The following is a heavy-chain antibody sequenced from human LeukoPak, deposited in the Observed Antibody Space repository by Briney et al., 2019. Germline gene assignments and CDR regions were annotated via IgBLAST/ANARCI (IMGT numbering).Heavy chain of an antibody. J-gene: IGHJ4*02. CDR1: GFNFSTYW. CDR2: IKEDGSEI. V-gene: IGHV3-7*01. Sequence: GGSLRLSCAASGFNFSTYWMTWVRQVPGKGLEWVANIKEDGSEIYYVDAVKGRFSISRDNAKTSLYLQMNSLRAEDTAVYYCARDLSGVTGYTYGRGIDYWGQGTLVTVSS. CDR3: ARDLSGVTGYTYGRGIDY. D-gene: IGHD5-18*01.